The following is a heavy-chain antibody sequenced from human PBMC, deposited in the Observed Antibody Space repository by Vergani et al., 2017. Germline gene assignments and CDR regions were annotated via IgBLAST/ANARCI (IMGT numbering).Heavy chain of an antibody. Sequence: LQLQESGPGLVKPSETLSLTCTVSGVSIGSNSYYWGWVRQAPGEGLEWVSGISGSGGFTYYADSVKGRFTISRDNSKNTMFLQMNNLRAEDTAVYYCAKDNVPGYYDSSGYCDYWGQGTLVTVSS. D-gene: IGHD3-22*01. J-gene: IGHJ4*02. CDR3: AKDNVPGYYDSSGYCDY. CDR1: GVSIGSNSYY. V-gene: IGHV3-23*01. CDR2: ISGSGGFT.